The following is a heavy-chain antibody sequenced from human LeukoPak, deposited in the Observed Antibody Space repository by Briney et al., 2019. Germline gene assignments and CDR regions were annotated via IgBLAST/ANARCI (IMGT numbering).Heavy chain of an antibody. CDR3: ARGGYCGGDCPSYFDY. CDR2: ITGGGGST. J-gene: IGHJ4*02. CDR1: GLTVYNYA. Sequence: GGSLRLSCAASGLTVYNYAVSWVRQAPGKGLEWVSLITGGGGSTDYADSVKGRFTISRDNAKNSLYLQMNSLRAEDTAVYYCARGGYCGGDCPSYFDYWGQGTLVTVSS. D-gene: IGHD2-21*02. V-gene: IGHV3-23*01.